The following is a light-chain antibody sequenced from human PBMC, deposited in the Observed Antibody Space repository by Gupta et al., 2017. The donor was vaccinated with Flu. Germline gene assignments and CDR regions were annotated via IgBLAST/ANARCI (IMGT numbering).Light chain of an antibody. CDR1: SGSVFTAYY. Sequence: TVTLTCGLSSGSVFTAYYPSWFQQTPGQAPRTLSFSTYTRSSGVPDRFSGSILGNKAALTITGAQADDESYYYCVLFMGSGIWVFGGGTRLTVL. V-gene: IGLV8-61*01. J-gene: IGLJ3*02. CDR2: STY. CDR3: VLFMGSGIWV.